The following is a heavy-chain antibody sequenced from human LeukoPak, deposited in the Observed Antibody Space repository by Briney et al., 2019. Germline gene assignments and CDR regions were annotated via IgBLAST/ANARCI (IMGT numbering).Heavy chain of an antibody. V-gene: IGHV4-34*01. CDR1: GGSFSGYY. J-gene: IGHJ3*02. Sequence: SETLSLTCAVYGGSFSGYYWSWIRQPPGKGLEWIGEINHSGSTNYNPSLKSRVTIPVDTSKNQFSLKLSSVTAADTAVYYCARVGATYHDAFDIWGQGTMVTVSS. CDR3: ARVGATYHDAFDI. D-gene: IGHD1-26*01. CDR2: INHSGST.